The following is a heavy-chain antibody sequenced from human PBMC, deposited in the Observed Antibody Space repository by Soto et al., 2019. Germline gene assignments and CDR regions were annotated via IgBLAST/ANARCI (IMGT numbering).Heavy chain of an antibody. CDR3: ARDAERSITGTTLGFDY. D-gene: IGHD1-7*01. J-gene: IGHJ4*02. CDR2: IYDSGST. CDR1: GGSISNTHYS. Sequence: TLSLTCTVSGGSISNTHYSWIWIRQPPGAGLEWIGHIYDSGSTYNNPSLKSRVTISVDTSKNQFSLKLSSVTAADTAVYYCARDAERSITGTTLGFDYWGQGTLVTVSS. V-gene: IGHV4-30-4*01.